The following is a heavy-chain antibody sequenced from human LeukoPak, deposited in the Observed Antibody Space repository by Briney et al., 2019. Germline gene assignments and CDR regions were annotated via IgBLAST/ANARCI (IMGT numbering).Heavy chain of an antibody. J-gene: IGHJ6*03. CDR3: ARANDNYYYYYLDV. CDR2: ISSSGSTI. V-gene: IGHV3-48*03. D-gene: IGHD3-9*01. Sequence: GGSLRLSCAASGFTFSSYEMNWVRQAPGKGLEWVSYISSSGSTIYYADSVKGRFTISRDNAKNSLYLQMNSLRAEDTAVYYCARANDNYYYYYLDVWGKGTTVTISS. CDR1: GFTFSSYE.